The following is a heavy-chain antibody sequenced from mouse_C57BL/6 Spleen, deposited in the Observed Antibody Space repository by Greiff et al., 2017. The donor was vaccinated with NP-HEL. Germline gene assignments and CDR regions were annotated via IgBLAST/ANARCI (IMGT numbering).Heavy chain of an antibody. Sequence: EVQLQQSGPELVKPGASVKISCKASGYSFTGYYMNWVKQSPEKSLEWIGEINPSNGGTTSNQKFKAKATLTVDKSSSTSYMQLKSLTSEDSAVYYWARGTAQATGGTLFAYWGQGTLVTVSA. CDR3: ARGTAQATGGTLFAY. D-gene: IGHD3-2*02. V-gene: IGHV1-42*01. CDR2: INPSNGGT. CDR1: GYSFTGYY. J-gene: IGHJ3*01.